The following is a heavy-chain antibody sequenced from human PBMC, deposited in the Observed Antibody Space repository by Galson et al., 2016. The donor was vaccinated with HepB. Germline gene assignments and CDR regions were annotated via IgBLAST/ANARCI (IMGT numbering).Heavy chain of an antibody. CDR3: ARLQQLPRKDNFYYYGMDV. CDR2: IYYSGNT. V-gene: IGHV4-59*01. CDR1: GGSISGFY. D-gene: IGHD6-13*01. Sequence: SETLSLTCTVSGGSISGFYWSWIRQPPGKGLEWIGYIYYSGNTNYNPSLKSPVTMSVDTSKNQFSLRLSFVSAADTAVYYCARLQQLPRKDNFYYYGMDVWGQGTTVTVSS. J-gene: IGHJ6*02.